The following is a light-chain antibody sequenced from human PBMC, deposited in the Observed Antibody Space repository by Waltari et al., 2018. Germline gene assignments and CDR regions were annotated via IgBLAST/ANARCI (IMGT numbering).Light chain of an antibody. CDR2: DVS. CDR3: SSYTRVSASVV. Sequence: QSALTQPASVSGSPGQSITISCTGTSSDIGTSNYSSWYQQHPGRAPKPLISDVSQWPSGVSIRFSGSKSDNTASLTISGLQAEDEADYYCSSYTRVSASVVFGGGTKLTVL. V-gene: IGLV2-14*03. J-gene: IGLJ3*02. CDR1: SSDIGTSNY.